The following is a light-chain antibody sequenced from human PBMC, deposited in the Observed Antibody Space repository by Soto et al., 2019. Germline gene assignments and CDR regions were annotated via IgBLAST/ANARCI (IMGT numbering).Light chain of an antibody. CDR1: SSNIGAGYD. V-gene: IGLV1-40*01. CDR2: GNS. Sequence: QPVLTQPPSVSGAPGQRVTISCTGSSSNIGAGYDVHWYQQLPGTAPKLLIYGNSNRPSGVPDRFSGSKSGTSASLDITGLQAEDEADYYCQSYDSSLSGVVFGGGTKVTVL. CDR3: QSYDSSLSGVV. J-gene: IGLJ2*01.